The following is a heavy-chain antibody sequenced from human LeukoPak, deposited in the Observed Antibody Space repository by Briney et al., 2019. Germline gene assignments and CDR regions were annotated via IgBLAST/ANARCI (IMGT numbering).Heavy chain of an antibody. Sequence: GGSLRPSCSASGFTFSSYAMHWVRQAPGKGLEYVSAISSNGGSTYYADSVKGRFTISRDNSKNTLYLQMSSLRAEDTAVYYCVKDRPDYGSGSYYTKVGFDLWGRGTLVTVSS. CDR3: VKDRPDYGSGSYYTKVGFDL. D-gene: IGHD3-10*01. CDR2: ISSNGGST. J-gene: IGHJ2*01. CDR1: GFTFSSYA. V-gene: IGHV3-64D*06.